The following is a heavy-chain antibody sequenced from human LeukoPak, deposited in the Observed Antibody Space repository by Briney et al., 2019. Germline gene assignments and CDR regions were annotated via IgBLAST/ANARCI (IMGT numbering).Heavy chain of an antibody. J-gene: IGHJ3*02. CDR2: IDHSGGI. D-gene: IGHD2-8*02. CDR3: ARDLFCTGGACNFRGAFDI. CDR1: GYSISSGYY. V-gene: IGHV4-38-2*02. Sequence: SETLSLTCTVSGYSISSGYYWGWIRQPPGKGLEWLGTIDHSGGIYYNPSLMSRVTISVDTSKNQFSLNLSSVTAADTAVYYCARDLFCTGGACNFRGAFDIRGQGTMVTVSS.